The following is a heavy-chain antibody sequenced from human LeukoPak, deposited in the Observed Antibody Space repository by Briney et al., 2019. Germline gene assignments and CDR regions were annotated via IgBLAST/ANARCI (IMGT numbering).Heavy chain of an antibody. CDR3: ARAMKDAFDI. CDR2: SYYSGST. V-gene: IGHV4-30-4*01. Sequence: SETLSLTCTVSGGSISSGDYYWSWIRQPPGKGLEWIGYSYYSGSTYYNPSLKSRVTISVDTSKNQFSLKLSSVTAADTAVYYCARAMKDAFDIWGQGTMVTVSS. J-gene: IGHJ3*02. CDR1: GGSISSGDYY.